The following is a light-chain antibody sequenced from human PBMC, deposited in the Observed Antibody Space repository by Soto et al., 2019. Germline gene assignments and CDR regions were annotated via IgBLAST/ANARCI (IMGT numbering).Light chain of an antibody. Sequence: DIVMTQSPDSLAVSLGERATINCKSSQSIFYSSNNKNYLAWYQQKPGQPPKLLIYWASTRESGVPDRFSGSGSGTDFTLTISSLRPDDFATYYCQQYNDYSAWTFGQGTKVDIK. CDR3: QQYNDYSAWT. CDR1: QSIFYSSNNKNY. V-gene: IGKV4-1*01. J-gene: IGKJ1*01. CDR2: WAS.